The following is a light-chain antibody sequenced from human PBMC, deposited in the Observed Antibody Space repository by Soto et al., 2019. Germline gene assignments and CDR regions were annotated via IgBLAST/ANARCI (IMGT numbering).Light chain of an antibody. CDR3: QQYNNWHSWT. Sequence: EIVLTQSPATLSFSPWERSTLSFMASQSVSSYLAWYQQKPGQAPRLLIYDASNRATGIPARFSGSGSGTDFTLTISSLEPEDFAVYYCQQYNNWHSWTFGQGTKVDIK. CDR1: QSVSSY. J-gene: IGKJ1*01. CDR2: DAS. V-gene: IGKV3-11*01.